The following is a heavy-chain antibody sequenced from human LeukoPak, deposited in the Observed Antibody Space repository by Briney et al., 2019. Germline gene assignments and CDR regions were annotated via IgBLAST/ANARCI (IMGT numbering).Heavy chain of an antibody. D-gene: IGHD3-22*01. V-gene: IGHV4-4*09. Sequence: SETLSLTCTVSGASISSYYWSWIRQPPGKGLEWIGYIYTSGNTKYNPSLKSRVTISIDTSKNQSSLKLGSVTAADTAVYYCVRHVAWLPPDYWGQGTLVTVSS. CDR2: IYTSGNT. CDR1: GASISSYY. CDR3: VRHVAWLPPDY. J-gene: IGHJ4*02.